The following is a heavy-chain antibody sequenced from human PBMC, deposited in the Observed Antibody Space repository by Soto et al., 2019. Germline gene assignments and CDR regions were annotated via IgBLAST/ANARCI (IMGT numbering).Heavy chain of an antibody. J-gene: IGHJ6*02. D-gene: IGHD2-15*01. V-gene: IGHV3-15*07. Sequence: EVQLVESAGGLVKPGGSLRLSCVASGFSFNEAWMNWVRQAPGEGLVWVGRIKTSAGGGATDYAAPVQGRFTISRDDSKNALYLHMNSLRTEDTAIYYCTTGSVEGIWGQGTTVTVSS. CDR2: IKTSAGGGAT. CDR3: TTGSVEGI. CDR1: GFSFNEAW.